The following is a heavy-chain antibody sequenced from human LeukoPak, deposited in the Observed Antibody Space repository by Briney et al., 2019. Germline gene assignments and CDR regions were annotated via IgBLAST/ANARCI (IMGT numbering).Heavy chain of an antibody. Sequence: PSETLSLTCAVSGDSISTTNYCWGWIRQPPGKGLEWIGIIYYSGITHYNPSLKSRVTILVDTSKNQFSLKLSSVTDADTAVYYCARGRNILTGYSLPYYYGMDVWGQGTTVTVSS. D-gene: IGHD3-9*01. J-gene: IGHJ6*02. CDR1: GDSISTTNYC. V-gene: IGHV4-39*01. CDR2: IYYSGIT. CDR3: ARGRNILTGYSLPYYYGMDV.